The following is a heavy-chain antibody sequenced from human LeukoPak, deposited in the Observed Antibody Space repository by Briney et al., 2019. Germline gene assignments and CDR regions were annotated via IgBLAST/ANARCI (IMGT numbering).Heavy chain of an antibody. Sequence: SETLSLTCTVSGGSISSGDYYWSWIRQPPGKCLEWIGYIYYSGSTYYNPSLKSRVTISVDTSKNQFSLKLSSVTAADTAVYYCARLWGPSYDFWSGYYTGLDYWGQGTLVTVSS. CDR2: IYYSGST. CDR3: ARLWGPSYDFWSGYYTGLDY. J-gene: IGHJ4*02. V-gene: IGHV4-30-4*08. D-gene: IGHD3-3*01. CDR1: GGSISSGDYY.